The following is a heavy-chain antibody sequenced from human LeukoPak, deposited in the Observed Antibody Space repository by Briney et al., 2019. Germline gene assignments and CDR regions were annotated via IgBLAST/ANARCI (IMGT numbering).Heavy chain of an antibody. CDR2: ISYDGSNK. Sequence: QAGRSLRLSCAASGFTFSSYAMHWVRQASGKGLGWVAVISYDGSNKYYADSVKGRFTISRDNSKNTLYLQMNSLRAEDTAVYYCARDGLGIAVAGKSNWFDPWGQGTLVTVSS. J-gene: IGHJ5*02. CDR3: ARDGLGIAVAGKSNWFDP. CDR1: GFTFSSYA. D-gene: IGHD6-19*01. V-gene: IGHV3-30*04.